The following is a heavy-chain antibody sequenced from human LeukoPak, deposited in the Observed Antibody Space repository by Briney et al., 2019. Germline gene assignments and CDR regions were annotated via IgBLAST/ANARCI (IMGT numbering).Heavy chain of an antibody. CDR1: GDSISSSNW. J-gene: IGHJ4*02. D-gene: IGHD2/OR15-2a*01. CDR3: ARLPRSIDRRDY. Sequence: PSETLSLTCAVSGDSISSSNWWSWVRPPPGKGLEWIGEIYHSGSTYYNPSLKSRVTISVDTSKNQFSLKLSSVTAADTAVYYCARLPRSIDRRDYWGQGTLVTVSS. CDR2: IYHSGST. V-gene: IGHV4-4*02.